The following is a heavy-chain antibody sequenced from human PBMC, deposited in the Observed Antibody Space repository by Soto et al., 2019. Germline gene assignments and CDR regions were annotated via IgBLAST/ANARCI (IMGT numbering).Heavy chain of an antibody. CDR2: FDPEDGET. D-gene: IGHD4-17*01. V-gene: IGHV1-24*01. Sequence: QVQLVQSGAEVKKPGASVKVSCKVSGYTLTKLSMHWVRQAPGKGLEWMGNFDPEDGETICAQRFQGGVTMNEDTSTGTAYMELSSLRSDDTAVYYCARRWLLYFDYWGQGTLVTVSS. J-gene: IGHJ4*02. CDR1: GYTLTKLS. CDR3: ARRWLLYFDY.